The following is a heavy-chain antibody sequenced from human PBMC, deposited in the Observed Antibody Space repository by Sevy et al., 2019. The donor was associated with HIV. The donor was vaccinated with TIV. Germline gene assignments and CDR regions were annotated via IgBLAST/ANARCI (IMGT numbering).Heavy chain of an antibody. D-gene: IGHD2-2*01. J-gene: IGHJ6*02. CDR1: GGTFSSYA. V-gene: IGHV1-69*13. Sequence: ASVKVSCKASGGTFSSYAISWVRQAPGQGLEWMGGIIPIFGTANYAQKFQGRVTITADESTSTAYMELGSLRSEDTAVYYCAILTRRGIVVVPAAMGGYYYGMDVWGQGTTVTVSS. CDR3: AILTRRGIVVVPAAMGGYYYGMDV. CDR2: IIPIFGTA.